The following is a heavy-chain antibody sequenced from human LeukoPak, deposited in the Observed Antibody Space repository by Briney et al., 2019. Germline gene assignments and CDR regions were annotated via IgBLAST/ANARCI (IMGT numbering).Heavy chain of an antibody. CDR2: INNYNNNT. Sequence: ASVKVSCKASGYTFTSYGISWVRQAPGQGLEWMGWINNYNNNTNYVQKFQGRVTMTTDTSTNTAYMELRSLRSDDTAVYYCGRRGLDYWGQGTLVTVSS. D-gene: IGHD3-10*01. J-gene: IGHJ4*02. CDR1: GYTFTSYG. V-gene: IGHV1-18*01. CDR3: GRRGLDY.